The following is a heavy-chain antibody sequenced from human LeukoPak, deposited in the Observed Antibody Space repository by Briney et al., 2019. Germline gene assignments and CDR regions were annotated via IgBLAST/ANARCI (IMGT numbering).Heavy chain of an antibody. CDR3: ARSPDYDFWSGYYISWFDP. Sequence: SETLSLTCTVSGGSISSYYWSWIRQPPGKGLEWIGEINHSGSTNYNPSLKSRVTISVDTSKNQFSLKLSSVTAADTAVYYCARSPDYDFWSGYYISWFDPWGQGTLVTVSS. CDR2: INHSGST. V-gene: IGHV4-34*01. J-gene: IGHJ5*02. CDR1: GGSISSYY. D-gene: IGHD3-3*01.